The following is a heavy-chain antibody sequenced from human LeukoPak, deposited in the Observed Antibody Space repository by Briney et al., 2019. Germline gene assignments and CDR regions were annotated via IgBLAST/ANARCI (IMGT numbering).Heavy chain of an antibody. CDR1: GFTFSNYG. V-gene: IGHV3-30*18. Sequence: GRSLRLSCAASGFTFSNYGLHWVRQAPDKGLEWVAVISYDGTNKYYADSVKGRFTISRDNSKNTLSLQMNSLRAEDTAVYYCAKDLPHGRYGGTYFLEVGGMDVWGQGTTVTVSS. CDR2: ISYDGTNK. D-gene: IGHD1-26*01. J-gene: IGHJ6*02. CDR3: AKDLPHGRYGGTYFLEVGGMDV.